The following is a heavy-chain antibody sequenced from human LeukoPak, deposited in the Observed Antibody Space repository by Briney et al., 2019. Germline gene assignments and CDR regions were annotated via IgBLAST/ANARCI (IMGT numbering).Heavy chain of an antibody. CDR2: IRYDGSNK. CDR3: AKDTHIGYGDPSALYDY. J-gene: IGHJ4*02. D-gene: IGHD4-17*01. CDR1: GFTFNKYG. Sequence: PGGSLRPSCAASGFTFNKYGMHWVRQAPGKGLEWVTFIRYDGSNKYYADSVKGRFAIARDNSKNTLYLQMNSLRAEDTAVYYCAKDTHIGYGDPSALYDYWGQGTLVTVSS. V-gene: IGHV3-30*02.